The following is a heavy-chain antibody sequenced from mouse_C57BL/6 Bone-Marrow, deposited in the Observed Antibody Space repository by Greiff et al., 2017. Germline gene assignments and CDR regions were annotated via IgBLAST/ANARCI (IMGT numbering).Heavy chain of an antibody. CDR1: GFTFSSYG. CDR2: ISSGGSYT. Sequence: EVQVVESGGDLVKPGGSLKLSCAASGFTFSSYGMSWVRQTPDKRLEWVATISSGGSYTYYPDSMKGRFTITRDKAKNTLYLQLSSLKSEDTAMYYSARLDSWEDYWGQCTTLTVSS. V-gene: IGHV5-6*01. D-gene: IGHD2-12*01. J-gene: IGHJ2*01. CDR3: ARLDSWEDY.